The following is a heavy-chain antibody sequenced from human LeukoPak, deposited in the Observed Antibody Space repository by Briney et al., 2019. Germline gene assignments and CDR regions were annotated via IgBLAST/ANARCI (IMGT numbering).Heavy chain of an antibody. Sequence: SVKVSCKASGGTFSSYAISWVRQAPGQGLEWMGGIIPIFGTANYAQKLQGRVTITADESTSTAYMELSSLRSEDTAVYYCARSPDDFWSGYENWFDPWGQGTLVTVSS. CDR1: GGTFSSYA. V-gene: IGHV1-69*13. J-gene: IGHJ5*02. CDR2: IIPIFGTA. CDR3: ARSPDDFWSGYENWFDP. D-gene: IGHD3-3*01.